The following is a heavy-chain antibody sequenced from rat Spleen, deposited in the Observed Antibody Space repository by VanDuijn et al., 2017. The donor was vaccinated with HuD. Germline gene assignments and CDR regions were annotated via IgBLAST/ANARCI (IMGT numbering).Heavy chain of an antibody. D-gene: IGHD1-2*01. CDR1: GFTFSDYY. CDR2: ITHSTSTT. Sequence: EVQLVESGGGLVQPGRSMKLSCAASGFTFSDYYMAWVRQAPKKGLEWVATITHSTSTTYYPDSVQGRFTISRDDAKSALYLQMDSLRSEDTATSYCTAGAIAATPFVYWGQGTLVTVSS. J-gene: IGHJ3*01. V-gene: IGHV5-7*01. CDR3: TAGAIAATPFVY.